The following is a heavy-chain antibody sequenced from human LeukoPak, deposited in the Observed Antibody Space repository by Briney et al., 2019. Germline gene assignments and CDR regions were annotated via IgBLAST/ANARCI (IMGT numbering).Heavy chain of an antibody. Sequence: ASVKVACKASGYTFPRHYMHWVRQAPGQGLEWMGWINPNSGGTNYAQKFQGRVTMTRDTSISTAYMELSRLRSDDTAVYYCARATSTAATDGRDSYWGQGTLVTVSS. V-gene: IGHV1-2*02. D-gene: IGHD2-15*01. CDR2: INPNSGGT. CDR1: GYTFPRHY. CDR3: ARATSTAATDGRDSY. J-gene: IGHJ4*02.